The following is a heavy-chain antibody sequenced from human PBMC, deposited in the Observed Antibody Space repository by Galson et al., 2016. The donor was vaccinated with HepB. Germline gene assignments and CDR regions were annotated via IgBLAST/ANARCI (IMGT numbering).Heavy chain of an antibody. CDR1: GFTFSNYA. CDR2: ISASGVST. Sequence: SLRLSCAASGFTFSNYAMSWVRQAPGKGLEWASEISASGVSTYYADSVKGRFTISRDNSKNTLYVQMDSLRAEDTAVYYCAKDRLGIEGVSDYWGQGTLVTVSS. V-gene: IGHV3-23*01. D-gene: IGHD3-10*01. CDR3: AKDRLGIEGVSDY. J-gene: IGHJ4*02.